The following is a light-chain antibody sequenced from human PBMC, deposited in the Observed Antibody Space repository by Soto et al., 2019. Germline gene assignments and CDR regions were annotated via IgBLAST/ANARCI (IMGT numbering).Light chain of an antibody. J-gene: IGKJ1*01. CDR3: HQRQSWPRT. CDR1: QSVSSA. V-gene: IGKV3-15*01. Sequence: ETVMTQSPATLSVSPGERATLSCRASQSVSSALAWYQQKPGLPPRLLIYDASTRATGIPARFSGSGSGTDFTLTISSLQSQDFAVYYCHQRQSWPRTFGQGTKVDIK. CDR2: DAS.